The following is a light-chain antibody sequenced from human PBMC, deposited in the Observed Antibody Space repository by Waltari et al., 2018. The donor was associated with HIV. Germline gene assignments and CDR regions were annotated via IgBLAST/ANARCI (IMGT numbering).Light chain of an antibody. CDR1: RPNIGNNY. J-gene: IGLJ2*01. CDR2: RNN. V-gene: IGLV1-47*01. Sequence: QSVLTPPPSAFGTPGQRVTLSCSGTRPNIGNNYVNWLPHLPGTAPKVLIYRNNQRPSGVPDRFSGSKSGTSASLAISGLRSEDEADYYCAAWDDSLSGPIFGGGTKLTVL. CDR3: AAWDDSLSGPI.